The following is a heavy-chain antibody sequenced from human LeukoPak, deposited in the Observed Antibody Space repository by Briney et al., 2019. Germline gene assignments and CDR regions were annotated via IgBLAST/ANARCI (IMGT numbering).Heavy chain of an antibody. D-gene: IGHD5-18*01. V-gene: IGHV4-61*01. CDR3: ARGSRGYTYG. J-gene: IGHJ4*02. CDR1: GASVSSGSYY. CDR2: IYYSGST. Sequence: PSETLSLTCTVSGASVSSGSYYWSWIRQPPGKGLEWIGYIYYSGSTNYNPSLKSRVTISVDTSKNQFSLKLSSVTAADTAVYYCARGSRGYTYGWGQGTLVTVSS.